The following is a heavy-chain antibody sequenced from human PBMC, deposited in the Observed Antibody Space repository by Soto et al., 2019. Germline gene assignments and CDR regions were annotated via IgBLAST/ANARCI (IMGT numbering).Heavy chain of an antibody. J-gene: IGHJ4*02. CDR1: GFPLSSYG. V-gene: IGHV3-30*18. Sequence: GGSLRLSCAASGFPLSSYGMHWVRQAPGKGLEWVAVISFDGSYKYYADSVKGRFTISRDNSNNTLYLQMNSLRSEDTAVYYCAKGYYSGYDNSAPFDYWGQGTLVTVSS. CDR3: AKGYYSGYDNSAPFDY. CDR2: ISFDGSYK. D-gene: IGHD5-12*01.